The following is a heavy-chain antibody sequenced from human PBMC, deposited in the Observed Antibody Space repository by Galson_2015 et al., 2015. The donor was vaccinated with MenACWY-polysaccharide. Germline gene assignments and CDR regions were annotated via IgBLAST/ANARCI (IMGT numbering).Heavy chain of an antibody. J-gene: IGHJ4*02. CDR2: IYYDGSDK. V-gene: IGHV3-33*01. CDR3: ASGGAPNGDASLTYFDY. Sequence: SLRLSCAASGFTFRNYGMHWVRQAPGKGLEWVAIIYYDGSDKYYADSVKGRFTISRDNSRNTLYLQMNSLRVEDTAIYYCASGGAPNGDASLTYFDYWGQGTLVTVSS. CDR1: GFTFRNYG. D-gene: IGHD2-21*02.